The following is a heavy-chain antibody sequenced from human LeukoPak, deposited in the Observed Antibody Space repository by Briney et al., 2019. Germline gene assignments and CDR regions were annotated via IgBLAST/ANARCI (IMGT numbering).Heavy chain of an antibody. J-gene: IGHJ5*02. Sequence: GGSLRLSCAASGFTFSSYAMSWVRQAPGKGLEWVSSISSSSSYIYYADSVKGRFTISRDNAKNSLYLQMNSLRAEDTAVYYCARVRDYCSSTSCYAKGSWFDPWGQGTLVTVSS. CDR1: GFTFSSYA. CDR2: ISSSSSYI. V-gene: IGHV3-21*01. D-gene: IGHD2-2*01. CDR3: ARVRDYCSSTSCYAKGSWFDP.